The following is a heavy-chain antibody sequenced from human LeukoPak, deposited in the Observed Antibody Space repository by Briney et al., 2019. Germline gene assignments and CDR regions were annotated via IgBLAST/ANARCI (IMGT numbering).Heavy chain of an antibody. J-gene: IGHJ4*02. V-gene: IGHV4-38-2*02. Sequence: SETLSLTCTVSGYSISSGYYWGWIRQPPGKGLEWIGSIYYSGSTYYNPSLKSRVTISVDTSKNQFSLKLSSVTAADTAVYHCARDRITTSYFDYWGQGTLVTVSS. CDR3: ARDRITTSYFDY. CDR2: IYYSGST. D-gene: IGHD2/OR15-2a*01. CDR1: GYSISSGYY.